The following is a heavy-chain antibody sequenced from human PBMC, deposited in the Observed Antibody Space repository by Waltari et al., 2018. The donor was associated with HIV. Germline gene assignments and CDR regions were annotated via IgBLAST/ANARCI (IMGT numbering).Heavy chain of an antibody. Sequence: EAQLVESGGGLVQPGGSLRLPCEASGFTFSNYWMTWVRQAPGKGLEWVANMNPDGSGRHYVHSVEGRFTISRDNAKDSLYLQMNSLRAEDSAVYYCARTLTYGYNLWGQGVLVTVSS. V-gene: IGHV3-7*03. CDR1: GFTFSNYW. CDR2: MNPDGSGR. J-gene: IGHJ4*02. D-gene: IGHD5-12*01. CDR3: ARTLTYGYNL.